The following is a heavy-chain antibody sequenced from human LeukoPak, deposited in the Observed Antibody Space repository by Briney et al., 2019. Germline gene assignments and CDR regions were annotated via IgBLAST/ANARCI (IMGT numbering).Heavy chain of an antibody. Sequence: SETLSLTCTVSGGSISTYYWSWIRQPPGKGLEWIGYIYTSGSTNYNPSLQSRVTISVDTSKNQFSLKLSSVTAADTAVYYCARRSIDGYNWFDPWGQGTLVTVSS. CDR1: GGSISTYY. CDR2: IYTSGST. D-gene: IGHD6-6*01. CDR3: ARRSIDGYNWFDP. J-gene: IGHJ5*02. V-gene: IGHV4-4*09.